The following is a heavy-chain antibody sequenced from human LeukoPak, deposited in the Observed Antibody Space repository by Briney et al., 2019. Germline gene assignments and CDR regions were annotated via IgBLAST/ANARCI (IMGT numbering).Heavy chain of an antibody. Sequence: GESLKISCKGSGYSFTNYWIGWVRQMPGKGLEWMGIIYPGDSDTRYSPSFQGQVTISADKSISTAYLQWSSLKASDTAMYYCARTGQQLVRYYGMDVWGQGTTVTVSS. V-gene: IGHV5-51*01. J-gene: IGHJ6*02. CDR2: IYPGDSDT. CDR1: GYSFTNYW. CDR3: ARTGQQLVRYYGMDV. D-gene: IGHD6-13*01.